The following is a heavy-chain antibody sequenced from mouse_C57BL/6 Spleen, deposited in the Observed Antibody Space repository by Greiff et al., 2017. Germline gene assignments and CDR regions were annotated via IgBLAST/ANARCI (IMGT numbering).Heavy chain of an antibody. J-gene: IGHJ2*01. D-gene: IGHD1-1*01. V-gene: IGHV5-4*01. CDR3: ARDREVVASYYFDY. CDR1: GFTFSSYA. CDR2: ISDGGSYT. Sequence: EVQLVESGGGLVKPGGSLKLSCAASGFTFSSYAMSWVRQTPEKRLEWVATISDGGSYTYYPDNVKGRFTISRDNAKNNLYLQMSHLKSEDTAMYYCARDREVVASYYFDYWGQGTTLTVSS.